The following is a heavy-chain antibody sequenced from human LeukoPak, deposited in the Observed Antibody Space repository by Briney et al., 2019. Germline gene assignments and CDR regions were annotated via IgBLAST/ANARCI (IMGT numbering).Heavy chain of an antibody. CDR3: AKDIFSSVGTPDY. CDR2: ITGRGDDT. CDR1: GFMFKSYA. J-gene: IGHJ4*02. D-gene: IGHD3-3*02. V-gene: IGHV3-23*01. Sequence: GGPLRLSCAASGFMFKSYAVSWVPQAPGKGLECLSGITGRGDDTKYADYVKGRFIISRDNSKNTVHLHLNGLTVEDAAVDYCAKDIFSSVGTPDYWGQGTRVTVSS.